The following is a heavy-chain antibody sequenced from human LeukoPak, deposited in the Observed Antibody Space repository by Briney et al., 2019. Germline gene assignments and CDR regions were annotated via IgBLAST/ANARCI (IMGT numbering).Heavy chain of an antibody. V-gene: IGHV3-23*01. Sequence: GGSLRLSCAASGFTFSSYAMSWVRQAPGKGLGWVSAISGSGGSTYYADSVKGRLTISRDNSKNTLYLQMSSLRAEDTAVYYCAKDRGIAVAGVFFDYWGQGTLVTVSS. J-gene: IGHJ4*02. CDR1: GFTFSSYA. CDR3: AKDRGIAVAGVFFDY. D-gene: IGHD6-19*01. CDR2: ISGSGGST.